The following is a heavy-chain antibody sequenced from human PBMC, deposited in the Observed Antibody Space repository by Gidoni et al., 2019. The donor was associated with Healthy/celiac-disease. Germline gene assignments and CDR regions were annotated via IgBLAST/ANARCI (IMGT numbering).Heavy chain of an antibody. D-gene: IGHD6-13*01. CDR2: IYPSGST. V-gene: IGHV4-61*02. CDR1: GGAISSGSYY. Sequence: QLQESGPGLVKPSQTLYLTCTVAGGAISSGSYYWSWIRQTAGKGLEWIGRIYPSGSTNSNPSLKSRVTISVDTSKNQFSLQLSSVTAADTAVYYCARKAAAGKINAFDYWGQGTLVTVSS. CDR3: ARKAAAGKINAFDY. J-gene: IGHJ4*02.